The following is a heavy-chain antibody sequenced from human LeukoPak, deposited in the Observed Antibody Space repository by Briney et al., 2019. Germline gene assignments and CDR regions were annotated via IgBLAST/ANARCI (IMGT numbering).Heavy chain of an antibody. CDR2: INPSGGST. D-gene: IGHD5-24*01. Sequence: GASVKVSCKTSGYTFTSYYMHWVRQAPGQGLDWMGIINPSGGSTRYAQKFQGRVTMTRDMSTSTVYMGLSSLRSEDTAVYYCARIRDGYNDAYDIWGQGTMVTVSS. CDR1: GYTFTSYY. CDR3: ARIRDGYNDAYDI. V-gene: IGHV1-46*01. J-gene: IGHJ3*02.